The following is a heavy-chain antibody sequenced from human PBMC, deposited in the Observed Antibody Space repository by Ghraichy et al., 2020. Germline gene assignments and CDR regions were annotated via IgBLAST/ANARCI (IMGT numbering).Heavy chain of an antibody. CDR2: INHSGST. D-gene: IGHD3-22*01. CDR1: GGSFSGYY. CDR3: ARGRRNYYDSSGYWIDY. Sequence: SETLSLTCAVYGGSFSGYYWSWIRQPPGKGLEWIGEINHSGSTNYNPSLKSRVTISVDTSKNQFSLKLSSVTAADTAVYYCARGRRNYYDSSGYWIDYWGQGTLVTVSS. V-gene: IGHV4-34*01. J-gene: IGHJ4*02.